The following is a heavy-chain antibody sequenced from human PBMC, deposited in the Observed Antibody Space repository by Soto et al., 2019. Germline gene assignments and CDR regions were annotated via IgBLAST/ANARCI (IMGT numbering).Heavy chain of an antibody. CDR3: ARDPGSGSYYGWFGP. D-gene: IGHD3-10*01. J-gene: IGHJ5*02. Sequence: SETLSLTCTVSGGSISSYYWNWIRQPPGKGLEWIGYIYYSGSTNYNPSLKSRVTISVDTSKNQFSLKLSSVTAADTAVYYCARDPGSGSYYGWFGPWGQGTLVTVSS. V-gene: IGHV4-59*01. CDR1: GGSISSYY. CDR2: IYYSGST.